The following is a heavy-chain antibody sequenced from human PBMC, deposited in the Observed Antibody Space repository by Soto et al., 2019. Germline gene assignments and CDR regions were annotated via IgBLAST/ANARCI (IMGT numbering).Heavy chain of an antibody. D-gene: IGHD1-26*01. CDR1: GFTFSSYV. CDR3: AKSLSPGRRYQSGYFDY. V-gene: IGHV3-23*01. CDR2: ISGSGGST. J-gene: IGHJ4*02. Sequence: PGGSLRLSCAASGFTFSSYVMSWVRQAPGKGLEWVSAISGSGGSTYYADSVKGRFTISRDNSKNTLYLQMNSLRAEDTAVYYCAKSLSPGRRYQSGYFDYWGQGTLVTVSS.